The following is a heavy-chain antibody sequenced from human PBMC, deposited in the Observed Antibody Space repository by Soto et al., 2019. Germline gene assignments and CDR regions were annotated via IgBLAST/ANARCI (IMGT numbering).Heavy chain of an antibody. CDR1: GYTFTIYG. J-gene: IGHJ4*02. D-gene: IGHD3-10*01. V-gene: IGHV1-18*01. CDR2: ISAYNGNT. Sequence: GASVKVSCKASGYTFTIYGSSWVRQAPGQGLEWVGWISAYNGNTNYAQKLQGRVTMTTDTSTSTAYMELRSLRSDDTAVFYCAREMVRGVGSDYWGQGTLVTVSS. CDR3: AREMVRGVGSDY.